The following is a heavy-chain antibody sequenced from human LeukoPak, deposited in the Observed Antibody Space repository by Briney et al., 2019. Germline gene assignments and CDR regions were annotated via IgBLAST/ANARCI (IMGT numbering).Heavy chain of an antibody. CDR2: IYYSGST. D-gene: IGHD3-16*01. CDR1: GGSISSYY. CDR3: ARDGLSWGFDY. J-gene: IGHJ4*02. Sequence: PSETLSLTCTASGGSISSYYWSWIRQPPGKGLEWIGYIYYSGSTNYNPSLNSRVTISVDTSKNQFSLKLSSVTPADTAVYYCARDGLSWGFDYWGQGTLVTVSS. V-gene: IGHV4-59*01.